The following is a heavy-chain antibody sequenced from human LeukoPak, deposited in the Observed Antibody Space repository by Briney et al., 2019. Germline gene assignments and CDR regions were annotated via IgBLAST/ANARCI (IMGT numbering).Heavy chain of an antibody. CDR3: AKVMKGSERLTMVRGVIIKTAGLYYMDV. CDR1: RFTFSSFA. CDR2: ISSSGAST. V-gene: IGHV3-23*01. Sequence: QAGGSLRLSCAASRFTFSSFAMGWDRQAPGKGLEWVSAISSSGASTYYADSGKGRFTISRDDTKKTLYLQRNSLRAEDTAVYYCAKVMKGSERLTMVRGVIIKTAGLYYMDVWGKGTTVTVSS. D-gene: IGHD3-10*01. J-gene: IGHJ6*03.